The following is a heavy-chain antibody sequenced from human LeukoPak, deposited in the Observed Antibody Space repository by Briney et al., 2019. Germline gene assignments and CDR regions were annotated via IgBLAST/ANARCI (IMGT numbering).Heavy chain of an antibody. CDR1: GFTPNNAW. Sequence: AGGSLRLSCETSGFTPNNAWMSWVRQAPGKGLEWVGRIKNKANGGTTDYAAPVQGRFFVSRDDSESTVYLQMNSLKTEDTAVYYCATDYQCRQGGGSLCQFDYWGQGTLVTVSS. CDR3: ATDYQCRQGGGSLCQFDY. CDR2: IKNKANGGTT. J-gene: IGHJ4*01. V-gene: IGHV3-15*01. D-gene: IGHD3-16*01.